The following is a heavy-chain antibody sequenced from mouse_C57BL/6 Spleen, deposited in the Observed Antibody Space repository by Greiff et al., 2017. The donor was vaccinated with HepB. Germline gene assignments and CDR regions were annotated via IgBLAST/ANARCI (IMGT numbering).Heavy chain of an antibody. D-gene: IGHD2-1*01. CDR3: ARRGGNYVAWFAY. Sequence: VQLQQSGPELVKPGASVKISCKASGYTFTDYYMNWVKQSHGKSLEWIGDINPNNGGTSYNQKFKGKATLTVDKSSSTAYMELRSLTSEDSAVYYCARRGGNYVAWFAYWGQGTLVTVSA. V-gene: IGHV1-26*01. J-gene: IGHJ3*01. CDR2: INPNNGGT. CDR1: GYTFTDYY.